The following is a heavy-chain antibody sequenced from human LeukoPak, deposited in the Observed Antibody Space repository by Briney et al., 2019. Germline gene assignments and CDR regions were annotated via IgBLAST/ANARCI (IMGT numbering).Heavy chain of an antibody. CDR2: ISSSSSYI. Sequence: GGSLRLSCAASGFTFSSYSMNWVRQAPGEGLEWVSSISSSSSYIYYADSVKGRFTISRDNAKNSLYLQMNSLRAEDTAVYYCALGYYDILTGYHSYYYYGMDVWGQGTTVTVSS. CDR3: ALGYYDILTGYHSYYYYGMDV. CDR1: GFTFSSYS. J-gene: IGHJ6*02. V-gene: IGHV3-21*01. D-gene: IGHD3-9*01.